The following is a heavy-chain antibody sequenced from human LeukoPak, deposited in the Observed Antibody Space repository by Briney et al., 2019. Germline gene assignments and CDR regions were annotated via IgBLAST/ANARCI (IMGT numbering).Heavy chain of an antibody. D-gene: IGHD2-15*01. Sequence: GAAVKVSCKASGYTFTSYGISWVRQAPGQGLEWMGWISAYNGNTNYAQKLQGRVTMTTDTSTSTAYMELRSLRSEDTAVYYCARDLGYCSGGSCYRAQNWFDPWGQGTLVTVSS. CDR3: ARDLGYCSGGSCYRAQNWFDP. V-gene: IGHV1-18*01. CDR2: ISAYNGNT. CDR1: GYTFTSYG. J-gene: IGHJ5*02.